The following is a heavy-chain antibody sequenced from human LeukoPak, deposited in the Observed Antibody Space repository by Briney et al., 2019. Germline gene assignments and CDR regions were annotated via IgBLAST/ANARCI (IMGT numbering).Heavy chain of an antibody. CDR3: ARHKDYSSGWPIDY. Sequence: SETLSLTCTVSDGSISSYYWSWIRQPPGKGLEWIGYIYYSGSTYYNPSLKSRVTISVDTSKNQFSLKLSSVTAADTAVYYCARHKDYSSGWPIDYWGQGTLVTVSS. CDR1: DGSISSYY. D-gene: IGHD6-19*01. CDR2: IYYSGST. V-gene: IGHV4-59*08. J-gene: IGHJ4*02.